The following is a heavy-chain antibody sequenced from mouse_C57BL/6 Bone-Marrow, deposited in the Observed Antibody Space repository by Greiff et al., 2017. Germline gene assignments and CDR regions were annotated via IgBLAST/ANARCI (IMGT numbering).Heavy chain of an antibody. Sequence: EVQVVESGGDLVKPGGSLKLSCAASGFTFSSYGMSWVRQTPDKRLEWVANISSGGSYTYYPDSLKGRFTISRDNAKNTLYLQMSNLKSEDTAMYDCARRDYAYAMDYWGQGTSVTVSS. CDR2: ISSGGSYT. V-gene: IGHV5-6*01. CDR3: ARRDYAYAMDY. D-gene: IGHD2-4*01. J-gene: IGHJ4*01. CDR1: GFTFSSYG.